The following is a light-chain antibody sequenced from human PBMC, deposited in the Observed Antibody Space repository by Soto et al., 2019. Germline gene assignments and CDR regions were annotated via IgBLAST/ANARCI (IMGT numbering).Light chain of an antibody. Sequence: DIQMTQSPSTLSASVGDRVTITCRASQSISGWLAWYQQKPGKAPKLLIYAASELETGVPSRFSGSGSGTEFTLTISSLQPDDFATYYCQQYNAMTWTLGQGTKVEIK. CDR1: QSISGW. V-gene: IGKV1-5*01. CDR3: QQYNAMTWT. J-gene: IGKJ1*01. CDR2: AAS.